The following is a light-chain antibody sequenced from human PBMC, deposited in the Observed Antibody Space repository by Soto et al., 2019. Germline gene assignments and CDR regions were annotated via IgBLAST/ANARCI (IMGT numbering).Light chain of an antibody. CDR2: EVR. J-gene: IGLJ1*01. CDR1: NSDVGGYEY. Sequence: QSALTQPASVSGSPGQSITISCTGTNSDVGGYEYVAWYQQHPGKVPKLRSSEVRNRPSGASNRFSGSKSGNTASLTISGLQAEDEADYYCSTYTTSRTLVFGSGTKVTVL. V-gene: IGLV2-14*01. CDR3: STYTTSRTLV.